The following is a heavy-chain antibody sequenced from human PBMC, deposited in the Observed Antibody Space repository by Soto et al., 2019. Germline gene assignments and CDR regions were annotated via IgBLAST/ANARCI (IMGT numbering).Heavy chain of an antibody. CDR1: GFTFSDYG. J-gene: IGHJ4*02. Sequence: GGSLRLSCAAFGFTFSDYGMTWVRQAPGKGLEWVSGISSSGSRTYYADSVKGRFTISRDNSKNTLYLQMNSLRAEDTAVYYCARGYSYTQPVFDYWGLGTLVTVSS. V-gene: IGHV3-23*01. CDR3: ARGYSYTQPVFDY. CDR2: ISSSGSRT. D-gene: IGHD5-18*01.